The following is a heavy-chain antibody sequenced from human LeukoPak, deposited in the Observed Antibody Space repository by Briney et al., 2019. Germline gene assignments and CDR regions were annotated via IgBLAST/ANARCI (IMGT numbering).Heavy chain of an antibody. CDR1: GFTFDDYA. J-gene: IGHJ4*02. CDR2: ISWNSGYT. Sequence: GGSLRLSCAASGFTFDDYAMHWVRQAPGKGLEWVSSISWNSGYTGYADSVKGRFTISRDNAKKSLHLQMNSLRAEDTALYYCAKESRDGYTEFDYWGQGTLVTVSS. D-gene: IGHD5-24*01. V-gene: IGHV3-9*01. CDR3: AKESRDGYTEFDY.